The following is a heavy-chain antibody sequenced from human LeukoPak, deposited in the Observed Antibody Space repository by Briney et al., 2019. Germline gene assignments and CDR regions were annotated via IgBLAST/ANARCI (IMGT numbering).Heavy chain of an antibody. J-gene: IGHJ4*02. CDR2: ISKSGRTT. CDR1: VFTFSSYE. D-gene: IGHD2-15*01. CDR3: ARGLGGGSCYLDY. Sequence: PGGSLRLSCALSVFTFSSYEMNWVRQAPGKGLEWVSYISKSGRTTYYVDSVKGRFTISRDNAKKSLYLQMNSLRAEDTAVYYCARGLGGGSCYLDYWGQGTLVTVSS. V-gene: IGHV3-48*03.